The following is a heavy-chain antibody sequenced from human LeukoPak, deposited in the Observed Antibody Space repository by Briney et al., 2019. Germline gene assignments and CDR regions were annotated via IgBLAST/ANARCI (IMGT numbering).Heavy chain of an antibody. V-gene: IGHV3-72*01. CDR3: GGGYYWDS. D-gene: IGHD3-22*01. J-gene: IGHJ5*01. CDR2: SRNYPVSYTT. CDR1: GFALRDHH. Sequence: PGGSLRLSCVASGFALRDHHMHWVRQAPGKGLEWIGLSRNYPVSYTTEYAASVEGRFTISRDDSKNSIYLEMNSLKIEDTAVYYCGGGYYWDSWGQGSLVTVSS.